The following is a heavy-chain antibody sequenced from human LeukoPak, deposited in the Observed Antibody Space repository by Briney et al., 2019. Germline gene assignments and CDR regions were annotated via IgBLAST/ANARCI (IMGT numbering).Heavy chain of an antibody. CDR1: GFIFSDNY. D-gene: IGHD6-19*01. Sequence: PGGSLRLSCAASGFIFSDNYMFWVRQAPAKGLEWVANVKQDGNEKFYVDSVRGRFTISRDNAKNSLYLQMNSLRAEDTGVYYCATSQWPVWRYCGHGTLVTVSS. CDR2: VKQDGNEK. CDR3: ATSQWPVWRY. V-gene: IGHV3-7*01. J-gene: IGHJ4*01.